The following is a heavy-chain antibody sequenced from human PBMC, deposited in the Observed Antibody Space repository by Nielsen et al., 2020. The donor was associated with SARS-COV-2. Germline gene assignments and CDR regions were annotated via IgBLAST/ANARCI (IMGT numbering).Heavy chain of an antibody. D-gene: IGHD1-26*01. Sequence: GGSLRLSCAASGFTFSSYAMSWVRQAPGKGLEWVSAISGNGDSTYYADSVRGRFTISRDNSKNTLYLQMNSLRAEDTAVYYCARALGGSYYGGFDYWGQGTLVTVSS. CDR3: ARALGGSYYGGFDY. J-gene: IGHJ4*02. CDR1: GFTFSSYA. CDR2: ISGNGDST. V-gene: IGHV3-23*01.